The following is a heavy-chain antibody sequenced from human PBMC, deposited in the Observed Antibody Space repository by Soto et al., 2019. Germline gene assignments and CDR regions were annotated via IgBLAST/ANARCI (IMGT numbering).Heavy chain of an antibody. CDR2: ISYDGSNK. CDR1: GFTFSSYA. V-gene: IGHV3-30-3*01. D-gene: IGHD6-19*01. CDR3: ARIPTRIAVAGTWYYFDY. Sequence: GGSLRLSCAASGFTFSSYAMHWVRQAPGKGLEWVAVISYDGSNKYYADSVKGRFTISRDNSKNTLYLQMNSLRAEDTAVYYCARIPTRIAVAGTWYYFDYWGQGTLVTVSS. J-gene: IGHJ4*02.